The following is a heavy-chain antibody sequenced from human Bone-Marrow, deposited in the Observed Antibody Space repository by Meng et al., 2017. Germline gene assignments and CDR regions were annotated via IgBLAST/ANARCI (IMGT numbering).Heavy chain of an antibody. D-gene: IGHD5-18*01. J-gene: IGHJ6*02. CDR1: GFTFGDYA. CDR3: TRDGPAPPLIQLWLSVNYYYYYGMDD. Sequence: GESLKISCTASGFTFGDYAMSWFRQAPGKGLEWVGFIRSKAYGGTTEYAASVKGRFTIPRDDSKSITYLQMSSLKTEDTAVYYCTRDGPAPPLIQLWLSVNYYYYYGMDDWGQGTTVTVSS. V-gene: IGHV3-49*03. CDR2: IRSKAYGGTT.